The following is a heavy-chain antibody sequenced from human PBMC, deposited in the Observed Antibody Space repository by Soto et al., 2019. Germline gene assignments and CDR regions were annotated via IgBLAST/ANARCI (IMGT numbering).Heavy chain of an antibody. Sequence: SSVKVSCKASGGTFSTHAIIWVRQAPGHGLEWMGGIIPISGTTYYTQKFQGRVTITADEPTSTAFMELSSLKSDDTAVFYCARGYCSGGNCYSGMDVWGQGTMVTVSS. CDR2: IIPISGTT. CDR1: GGTFSTHA. V-gene: IGHV1-69*13. D-gene: IGHD2-15*01. J-gene: IGHJ6*01. CDR3: ARGYCSGGNCYSGMDV.